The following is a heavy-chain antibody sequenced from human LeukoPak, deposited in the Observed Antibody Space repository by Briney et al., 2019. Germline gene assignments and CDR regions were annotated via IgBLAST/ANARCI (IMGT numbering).Heavy chain of an antibody. D-gene: IGHD1-26*01. Sequence: GGSLRLSCAASGFTFSSYAMHWVRQAPGKGLEWVAVISYDGSNKYYADSVKGRFTISRDNSKNTLYLQMNSLRAKDTAVYYCARVPRGSYSFDYWGQGTLVTVSS. CDR3: ARVPRGSYSFDY. CDR2: ISYDGSNK. CDR1: GFTFSSYA. J-gene: IGHJ4*02. V-gene: IGHV3-30-3*01.